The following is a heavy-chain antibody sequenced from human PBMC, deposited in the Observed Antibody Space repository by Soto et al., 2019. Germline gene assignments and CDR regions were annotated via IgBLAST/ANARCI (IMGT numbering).Heavy chain of an antibody. Sequence: PSETLSLTCAVSGYSISSGYYWCFIRQPPGKGLEWIGSIYHSGSTYYNPSLKSRVTISVDTSKNQFSLKLSSVTAADTAVYYCARVEASSSPDYWGQGTLVTVSS. J-gene: IGHJ4*02. V-gene: IGHV4-38-2*01. CDR2: IYHSGST. CDR1: GYSISSGYY. CDR3: ARVEASSSPDY. D-gene: IGHD6-13*01.